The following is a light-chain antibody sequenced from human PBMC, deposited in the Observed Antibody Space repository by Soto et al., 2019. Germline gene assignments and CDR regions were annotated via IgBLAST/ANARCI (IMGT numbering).Light chain of an antibody. V-gene: IGKV1-5*01. CDR2: ATS. Sequence: PTTLAGCVGSSVNRTSWASQTISSWLAWYQQKPGKAPKLLIYATSSLQSGVPSRFSGSGSGRDFTLTISILQPEDFATYYCQQLNSYPIPFGQGPRLEI. CDR1: QTISSW. CDR3: QQLNSYPIP. J-gene: IGKJ5*01.